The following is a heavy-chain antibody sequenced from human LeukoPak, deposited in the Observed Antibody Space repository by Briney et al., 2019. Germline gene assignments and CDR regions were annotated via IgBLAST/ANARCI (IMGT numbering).Heavy chain of an antibody. CDR3: ARGLWIPVYDYVWGSYRRDAFDI. Sequence: SETLSLTCTVSGGSISSYYWSWIRQPPGKGLEWIGYIYYSGSSNYNPSLKSRVTISVDTSKNQFSLKLSSVTAADTAVYYCARGLWIPVYDYVWGSYRRDAFDIWGQGTMVTVSS. J-gene: IGHJ3*02. CDR2: IYYSGSS. D-gene: IGHD3-16*02. V-gene: IGHV4-59*12. CDR1: GGSISSYY.